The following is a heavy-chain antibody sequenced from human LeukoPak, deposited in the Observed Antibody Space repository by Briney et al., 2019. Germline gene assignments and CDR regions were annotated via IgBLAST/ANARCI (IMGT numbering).Heavy chain of an antibody. D-gene: IGHD5-18*01. J-gene: IGHJ4*02. CDR3: ARRATTERGHSYGLDY. CDR1: GFTFSSYH. CDR2: ISTSRNYI. V-gene: IGHV3-21*01. Sequence: PGGSLRLSCVVSGFTFSSYHMNWVRQAPGKGLEWVSSISTSRNYIYCADSVTGRFTISRDNAKNSLYLQMNSLRAEDTAVYYCARRATTERGHSYGLDYWGQGTLVTVSS.